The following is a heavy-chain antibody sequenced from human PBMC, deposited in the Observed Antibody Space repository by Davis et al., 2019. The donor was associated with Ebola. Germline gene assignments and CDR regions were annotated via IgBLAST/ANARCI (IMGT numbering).Heavy chain of an antibody. J-gene: IGHJ4*02. D-gene: IGHD5-24*01. CDR2: ISSSSSYI. CDR1: GFTFSSYS. Sequence: GESLKISCAASGFTFSSYSMNWVRQAPGKGLEWVSSISSSSSYIYYADSVKGRFTISRDNSKNTLYLQMNSLRAEDTAVYYCARKSRDGYNRGLSDYWGQGTLVTVSS. CDR3: ARKSRDGYNRGLSDY. V-gene: IGHV3-21*01.